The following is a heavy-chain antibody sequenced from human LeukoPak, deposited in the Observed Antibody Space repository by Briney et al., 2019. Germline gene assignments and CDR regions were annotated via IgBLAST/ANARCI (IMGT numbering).Heavy chain of an antibody. V-gene: IGHV4-34*01. J-gene: IGHJ5*02. CDR2: INHSGST. CDR1: GGSFSGYY. Sequence: SETLSLTCAVYGGSFSGYYWSWIRQPPGKGLEWIGEINHSGSTNYNPSLKSRVTISVDTSKNQFSLKLSSVTAADTAVYYCARLWNWFDPWGQGTLVTVSS. CDR3: ARLWNWFDP.